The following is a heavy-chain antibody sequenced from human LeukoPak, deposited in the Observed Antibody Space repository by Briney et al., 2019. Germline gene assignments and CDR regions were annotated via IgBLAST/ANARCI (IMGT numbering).Heavy chain of an antibody. J-gene: IGHJ4*02. CDR2: ISSSGGTT. CDR3: ARAALLDYYESSGYNDY. Sequence: GGSLRLSCVGSGFTFSNYALTWVRQAPGKGLEWVSGISSSGGTTYYADSVKGRFTISRDNSKNTLYLQINSLRAEDMAVYYCARAALLDYYESSGYNDYWGQGPLVTVSS. V-gene: IGHV3-23*01. CDR1: GFTFSNYA. D-gene: IGHD3-22*01.